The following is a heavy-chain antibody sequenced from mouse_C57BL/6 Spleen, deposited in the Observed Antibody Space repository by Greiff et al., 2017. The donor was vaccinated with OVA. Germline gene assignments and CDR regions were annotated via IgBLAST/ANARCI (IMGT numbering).Heavy chain of an antibody. CDR1: GYTFTSYW. V-gene: IGHV1-61*01. Sequence: QVQLKQPGAELVRPGSSVKLSCKASGYTFTSYWMDWVKQRPGQGLEWIGNIYPSDSETHYNQKFKDKATLTVDKSSSTAYMQLSSLTSEDSAVYYCARGSYAMDYWGQGTSVTVSS. CDR2: IYPSDSET. CDR3: ARGSYAMDY. J-gene: IGHJ4*01.